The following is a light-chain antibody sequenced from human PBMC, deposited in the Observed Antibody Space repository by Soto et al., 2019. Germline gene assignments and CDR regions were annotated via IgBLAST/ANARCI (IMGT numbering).Light chain of an antibody. CDR3: QQYGDSPIT. CDR2: GAS. J-gene: IGKJ5*01. Sequence: EIVMTQSPATLSVSPGERATLSCRASQSVRSNLVWYQQKPGQAPRLLISGASSRATGVPDRFSGNGSGTDFTLTITGLEPEDFALYYCQQYGDSPITFGQRTRREIK. CDR1: QSVRSN. V-gene: IGKV3-20*01.